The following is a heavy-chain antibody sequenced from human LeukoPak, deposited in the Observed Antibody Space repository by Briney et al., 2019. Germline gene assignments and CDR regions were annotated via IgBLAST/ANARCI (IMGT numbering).Heavy chain of an antibody. Sequence: GGSLRLSCAASGFTFSSYSMNWVRQAPGKGLEWVSSISSSSSYIYYADSVKGRFTISRDNAKNSLYLQMNSLRAEDTAVYYCARVYSGSSDAFDIWGQGTMVTVSS. CDR1: GFTFSSYS. V-gene: IGHV3-21*01. CDR3: ARVYSGSSDAFDI. D-gene: IGHD2-21*01. CDR2: ISSSSSYI. J-gene: IGHJ3*02.